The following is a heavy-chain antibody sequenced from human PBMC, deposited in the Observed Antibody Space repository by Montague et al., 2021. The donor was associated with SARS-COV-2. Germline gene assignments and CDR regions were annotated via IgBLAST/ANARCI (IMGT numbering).Heavy chain of an antibody. J-gene: IGHJ3*02. CDR2: RYSSWSA. CDR3: ARVLPGPVRTQHAFDI. CDR1: GGSISDYD. V-gene: IGHV4-4*07. Sequence: SETLSLTCTVSGGSISDYDYTWVWQPPREGLELMWRRYSSWSANYYSFLYIQGTMTLDTSKNQFSLDVNSVTDADTAAYYYARVLPGPVRTQHAFDIWGQGTLVTVSS. D-gene: IGHD1-14*01.